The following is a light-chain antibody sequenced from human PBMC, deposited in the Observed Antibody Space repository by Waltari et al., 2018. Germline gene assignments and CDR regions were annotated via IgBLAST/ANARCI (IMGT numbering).Light chain of an antibody. CDR3: QQYYSSPYT. Sequence: DFVMTQSPASLALSLGERATIPCKTSPTVLYNSNNRNYLTWYQQKPRQPPKPLFYLATTRESGVPDRFRASGSGTDFTLTISRLQPEDVAIYYCQQYYSSPYTFGQGTRLEIK. CDR2: LAT. V-gene: IGKV4-1*01. J-gene: IGKJ2*01. CDR1: PTVLYNSNNRNY.